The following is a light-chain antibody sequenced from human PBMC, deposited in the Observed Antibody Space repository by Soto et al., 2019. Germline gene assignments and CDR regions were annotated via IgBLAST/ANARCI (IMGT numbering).Light chain of an antibody. J-gene: IGLJ1*01. V-gene: IGLV2-8*01. CDR3: SSYAGSNNYV. CDR1: SSDVGGYNY. Sequence: QSVLTQPASVSGSPGQSVTISCTGTSSDVGGYNYVSWYQQHPGKAPKLMIYEVSKRPSGVPDRFSGSKSGNTASLTVSGLQAADEADYYCSSYAGSNNYVFGTGTKLTVL. CDR2: EVS.